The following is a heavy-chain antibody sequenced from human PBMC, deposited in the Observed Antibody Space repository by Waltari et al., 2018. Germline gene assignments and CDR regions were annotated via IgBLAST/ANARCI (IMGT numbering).Heavy chain of an antibody. CDR2: VIPIFGTA. J-gene: IGHJ4*02. CDR1: GGTFRSYA. D-gene: IGHD3-3*01. Sequence: QVQLVQSGAEVKKPGSSVKVSCKASGGTFRSYAISWVRQAPGQGLEWMGGVIPIFGTANYAQKFQGRVTITADESTSTAYMELSSLRSEDTAVYYCAREGVTIFGVVIRAGYFDYWGQGTLVTVSS. V-gene: IGHV1-69*01. CDR3: AREGVTIFGVVIRAGYFDY.